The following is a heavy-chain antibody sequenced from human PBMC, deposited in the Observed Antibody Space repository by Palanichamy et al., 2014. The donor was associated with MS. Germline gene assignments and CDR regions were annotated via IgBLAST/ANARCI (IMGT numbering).Heavy chain of an antibody. V-gene: IGHV4-39*01. J-gene: IGHJ4*02. CDR2: IHHSGVT. Sequence: HLQLQESGPGLVKPSETLSLTCTVSGGSISSSSYHWGWIRQPPGKGLEWIGHIHHSGVTYYNPSRKSRVTISVDTSKNQFSLKVSSVTAADTAMYFCASIIQWKPQGDFYYFDYWGQGTLVTVSS. CDR3: ASIIQWKPQGDFYYFDY. D-gene: IGHD2-21*02. CDR1: GGSISSSSYH.